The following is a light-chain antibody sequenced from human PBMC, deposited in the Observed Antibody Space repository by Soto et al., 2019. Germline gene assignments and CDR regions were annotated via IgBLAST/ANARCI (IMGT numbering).Light chain of an antibody. CDR1: SSDVGGYNY. Sequence: QSVLTQPASVSGSPGQSITISCTGNSSDVGGYNYVSWYQHHPGKAPKPIIYDVSNRPSGVSIRFSGSKSDNTASLTISGLQPEDEADYHCSSYTTSNTRQVVFGTGTKVTVL. V-gene: IGLV2-14*03. CDR2: DVS. CDR3: SSYTTSNTRQVV. J-gene: IGLJ1*01.